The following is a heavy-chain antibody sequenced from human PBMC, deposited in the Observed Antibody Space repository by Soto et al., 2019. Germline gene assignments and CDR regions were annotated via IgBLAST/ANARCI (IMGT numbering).Heavy chain of an antibody. V-gene: IGHV2-5*01. Sequence: SGPTRVNPTHTLTLTCTFSGFSLTTSGVCVCCIRQPPGKALEWLALIYWNDYKRYSPSLKSRLTITKDTSKNKVVLTMTNMDPADTATYYCARDREDGSGTEYNWFDSWGQGTLVTVSS. CDR2: IYWNDYK. J-gene: IGHJ5*01. CDR3: ARDREDGSGTEYNWFDS. CDR1: GFSLTTSGVC. D-gene: IGHD3-10*01.